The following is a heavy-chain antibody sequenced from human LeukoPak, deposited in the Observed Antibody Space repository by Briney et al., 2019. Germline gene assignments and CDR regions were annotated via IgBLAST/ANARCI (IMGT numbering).Heavy chain of an antibody. CDR1: GSSFSGYS. D-gene: IGHD1-26*01. Sequence: SETLSLTCAVYGSSFSGYSWSWIRQSPGKGLEWIGEINHSGSTNYNPSLKSRVTVSADTSETQFSLELSSVTAADTAVYYCARGLKWDFVEARLWNYWGQGTLVTVSS. V-gene: IGHV4-34*01. J-gene: IGHJ4*02. CDR3: ARGLKWDFVEARLWNY. CDR2: INHSGST.